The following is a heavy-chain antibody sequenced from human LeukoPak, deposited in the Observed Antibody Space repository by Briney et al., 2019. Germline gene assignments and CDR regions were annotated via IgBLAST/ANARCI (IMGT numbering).Heavy chain of an antibody. D-gene: IGHD5-12*01. J-gene: IGHJ4*02. Sequence: GGSLRLSCAASGFTFSDYAMSWVRQAPGEGLEWVPVISVSGGTTYYADSVKGRFTISRDSSKNTLYLQMTSLRADDTAVYYCAKGTRGYSAYTFDYWGQGALVTVSS. CDR3: AKGTRGYSAYTFDY. V-gene: IGHV3-23*01. CDR2: ISVSGGTT. CDR1: GFTFSDYA.